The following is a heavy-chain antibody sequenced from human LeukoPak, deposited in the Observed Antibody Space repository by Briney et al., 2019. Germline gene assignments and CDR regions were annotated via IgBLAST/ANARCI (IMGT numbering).Heavy chain of an antibody. J-gene: IGHJ4*02. CDR1: GFMLDTYA. V-gene: IGHV3-48*03. CDR2: ISQSCDAK. D-gene: IGHD2-15*01. CDR3: TTQDLVVVPAASHYFDY. Sequence: GGSLRLSCAASGFMLDTYAMNWVRQAPGKGLEGVSYISQSCDAKYYADSVKGRFTISRDNARNSLYLQMNSLRAEDTAIYYCTTQDLVVVPAASHYFDYWGQGILIIVSA.